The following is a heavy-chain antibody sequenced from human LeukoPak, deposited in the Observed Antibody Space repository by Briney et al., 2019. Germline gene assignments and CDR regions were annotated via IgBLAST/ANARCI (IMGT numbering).Heavy chain of an antibody. V-gene: IGHV1-69*13. Sequence: SVKVSCKASGGTFSSYAISWVRQAPGQGLEWIGGIIPIFGPANYAQKFQGRVTITADESTSTAYMELSSLSSEDTAVYYCARPQYSSSPAAFDIWGQGTMVTVSS. CDR3: ARPQYSSSPAAFDI. CDR2: IIPIFGPA. D-gene: IGHD6-6*01. CDR1: GGTFSSYA. J-gene: IGHJ3*02.